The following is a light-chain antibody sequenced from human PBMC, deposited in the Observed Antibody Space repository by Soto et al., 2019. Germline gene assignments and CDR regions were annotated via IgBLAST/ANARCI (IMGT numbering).Light chain of an antibody. CDR2: EAS. Sequence: QSALTQPASVSGSPGQSITISCTGTSSDVGGYKYVSWYQQHPGKAPKLLIYEASNRPSGVSSRFSGSKSGNTASLTIAGLQAEDEGDYYCQSYDSSLSGYVFGTGTKVTVL. CDR3: QSYDSSLSGYV. CDR1: SSDVGGYKY. V-gene: IGLV2-14*01. J-gene: IGLJ1*01.